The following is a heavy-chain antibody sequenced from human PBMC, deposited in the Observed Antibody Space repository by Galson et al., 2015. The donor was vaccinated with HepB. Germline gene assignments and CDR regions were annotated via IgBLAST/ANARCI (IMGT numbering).Heavy chain of an antibody. J-gene: IGHJ4*01. D-gene: IGHD2-21*01. CDR3: ARMVNVDGNLSKGPLDY. V-gene: IGHV3-33*01. Sequence: SLRLSCAASGFTFSSYGMHWVRQAPGTGLEWVAVIWSDGSNTYYADSVKGRFTISRDNSKNTLYLQMNTLRGDDSAVYHCARMVNVDGNLSKGPLDYWGQGTLVTVSS. CDR1: GFTFSSYG. CDR2: IWSDGSNT.